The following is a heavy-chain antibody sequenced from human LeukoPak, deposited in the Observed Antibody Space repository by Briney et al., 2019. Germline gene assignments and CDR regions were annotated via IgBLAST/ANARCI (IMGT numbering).Heavy chain of an antibody. D-gene: IGHD5-12*01. V-gene: IGHV4-59*01. CDR1: GGSISSYY. CDR2: IYYSGST. Sequence: SSETLSLTCTVSGGSISSYYWSWIRQPPGKGLEWIGYIYYSGSTNYNPSLKSRVTISVDTSKNQFSLKLSSVTAADTAVYYCARDSEVDIVGAFDIWGQGTMVTVSS. J-gene: IGHJ3*02. CDR3: ARDSEVDIVGAFDI.